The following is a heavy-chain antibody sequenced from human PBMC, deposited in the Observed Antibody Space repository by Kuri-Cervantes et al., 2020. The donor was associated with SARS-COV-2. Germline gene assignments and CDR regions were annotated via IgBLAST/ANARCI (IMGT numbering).Heavy chain of an antibody. J-gene: IGHJ4*02. CDR3: ARLTTLHHHFGNDFWTGYYLLGDV. Sequence: GGSLRLSCKHSGNSFTTYWIGWVRQMPGNGLELMGIIYPGDSNTKYSPSFQGHVTMSSDKSLRTAYPQWSSLKASDTAMYYCARLTTLHHHFGNDFWTGYYLLGDVWGQGTRVTVSS. CDR1: GNSFTTYW. CDR2: IYPGDSNT. V-gene: IGHV5-51*01. D-gene: IGHD3/OR15-3a*01.